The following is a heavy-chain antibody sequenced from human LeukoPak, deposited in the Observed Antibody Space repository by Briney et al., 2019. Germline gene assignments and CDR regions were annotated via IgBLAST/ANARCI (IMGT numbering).Heavy chain of an antibody. D-gene: IGHD4-11*01. J-gene: IGHJ6*03. Sequence: GGSLRLSCAASGFAFNSYTIKWVRQAPGKGLEWVSAITSRGTHIYNADSVKGRFTISRDNAENSAYLQMSSLRAEDTAAYYCARVAQGATTENYYYYYTDVWGKGTTVTVSS. CDR2: ITSRGTHI. V-gene: IGHV3-21*01. CDR3: ARVAQGATTENYYYYYTDV. CDR1: GFAFNSYT.